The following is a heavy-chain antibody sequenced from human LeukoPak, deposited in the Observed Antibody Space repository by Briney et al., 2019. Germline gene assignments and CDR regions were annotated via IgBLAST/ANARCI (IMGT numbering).Heavy chain of an antibody. Sequence: ASETLSLTCTVSGGSISSSSYSWGWIRQPPGKGLEWIGSIYYSGSTYYNPSLKSRVTISVDTSKNQFSLKLGSVTAADTAVYYCASLVANYYDSVWFDPWGQGTLVTVSS. D-gene: IGHD3-22*01. CDR1: GGSISSSSYS. CDR2: IYYSGST. V-gene: IGHV4-39*01. J-gene: IGHJ5*02. CDR3: ASLVANYYDSVWFDP.